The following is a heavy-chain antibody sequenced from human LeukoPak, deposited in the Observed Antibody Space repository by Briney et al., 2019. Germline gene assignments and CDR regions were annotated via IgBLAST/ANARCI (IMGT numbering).Heavy chain of an antibody. Sequence: GGSLRLSCAASGFTFSSYAMHWVRQAPGKGLEWVAVISYDGSNKYYADSVKGRFTISRDNSKNTLYLQMNSLRAEDTAVYYCARDDPGPYYYYGMDVWGQGTTVTVSS. J-gene: IGHJ6*02. V-gene: IGHV3-30-3*01. CDR2: ISYDGSNK. CDR3: ARDDPGPYYYYGMDV. CDR1: GFTFSSYA.